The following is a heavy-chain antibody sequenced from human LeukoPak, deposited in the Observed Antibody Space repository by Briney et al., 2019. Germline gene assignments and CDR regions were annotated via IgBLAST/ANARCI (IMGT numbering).Heavy chain of an antibody. D-gene: IGHD3-9*01. CDR1: GGSISNFY. J-gene: IGHJ4*02. CDR2: IYYSGST. Sequence: SETLSLTCTVSGGSISNFYWSWIRQPPGKGLEWIGYIYYSGSTNYSPSLKSRVTISVDTSKNQFSLKLSSVTAADTAVYYCARARSDILTGYPDLFDYWGQGTLVTVSS. CDR3: ARARSDILTGYPDLFDY. V-gene: IGHV4-59*01.